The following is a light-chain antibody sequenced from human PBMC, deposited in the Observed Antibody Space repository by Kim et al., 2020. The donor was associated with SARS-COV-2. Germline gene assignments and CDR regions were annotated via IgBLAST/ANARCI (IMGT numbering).Light chain of an antibody. CDR2: ESS. J-gene: IGKJ1*01. Sequence: SPGERATLSCRASQTIRSTSLAWYQQKPGQAPRLLIYESSTRATGVPDRFSGSGSGTDFTLIINRLEPEDFAVYYCQQYGDTWWTFGPGTKVEIK. CDR1: QTIRSTS. CDR3: QQYGDTWWT. V-gene: IGKV3-20*01.